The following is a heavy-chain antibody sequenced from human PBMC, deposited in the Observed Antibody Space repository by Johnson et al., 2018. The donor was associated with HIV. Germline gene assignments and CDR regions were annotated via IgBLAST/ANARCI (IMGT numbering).Heavy chain of an antibody. CDR2: IWYDGSDK. CDR1: GFTFSSFG. D-gene: IGHD5-24*01. V-gene: IGHV3-33*01. CDR3: ARFGDMATSFHGFDI. J-gene: IGHJ3*02. Sequence: HVQLVESGGGVVQPGRSLRLSCAASGFTFSSFGMHWVRQAPGKGLEWVAVIWYDGSDKYYADSVKGRFTISRDNSQNTLYLQMNSLRAEDTAVYFCARFGDMATSFHGFDIWGQGTMVTVSS.